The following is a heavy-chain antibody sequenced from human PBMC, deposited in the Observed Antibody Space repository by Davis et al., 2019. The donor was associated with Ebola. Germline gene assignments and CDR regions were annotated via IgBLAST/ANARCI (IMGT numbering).Heavy chain of an antibody. CDR3: TRCLVAAAGTVDY. D-gene: IGHD6-13*01. J-gene: IGHJ4*02. V-gene: IGHV3-49*03. Sequence: GESLKISCAASGFVFSSYVMSWFRQAPGKGLEGVGFIRSKAYGGTTEYAASVKGRFTISRDDSKSIAYLQMNSLKTEDTAVYYFTRCLVAAAGTVDYWGQGTLVTVSS. CDR1: GFVFSSYV. CDR2: IRSKAYGGTT.